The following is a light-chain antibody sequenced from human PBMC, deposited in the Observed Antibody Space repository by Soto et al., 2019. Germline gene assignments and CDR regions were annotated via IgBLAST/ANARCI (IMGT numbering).Light chain of an antibody. CDR3: AAWDDSLDEYV. CDR2: RND. V-gene: IGLV1-44*01. Sequence: SALTQRPSASGTPGQRVTISCSGSTSNIGSNTVHWYQQLPGTAPTLLIYRNDQRPSGVPARFSGSKSGTSASLAISGLQSDDEADYYCAAWDDSLDEYVFGTGTKVTVL. J-gene: IGLJ1*01. CDR1: TSNIGSNT.